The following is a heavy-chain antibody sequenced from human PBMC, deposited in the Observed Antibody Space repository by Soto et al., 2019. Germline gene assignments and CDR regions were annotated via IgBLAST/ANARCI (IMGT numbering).Heavy chain of an antibody. Sequence: ETLSLTCTVSGGSISSYYWSWIRQPPGKGLEWIGYIYYSGSTNYNPSLKSRVTISVDTSKNQFSLKLSSVTAADTAVYYCARGLAVSANNWFDTWGQRTLVTVPS. CDR3: ARGLAVSANNWFDT. CDR2: IYYSGST. D-gene: IGHD3-3*02. V-gene: IGHV4-59*08. CDR1: GGSISSYY. J-gene: IGHJ5*02.